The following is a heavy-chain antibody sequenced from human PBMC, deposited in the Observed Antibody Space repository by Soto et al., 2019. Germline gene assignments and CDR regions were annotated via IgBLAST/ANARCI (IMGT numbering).Heavy chain of an antibody. CDR2: ISGNGAET. V-gene: IGHV3-23*01. Sequence: GGSLRLSCAASGFTFSSYAMSWVRQAPGKGLEWVSAISGNGAETSYADSVRGRFTISRDNSKDTLFPHMNSLRADDTAVYYCAKVLRREYSDSLTDAFDFWGQGAMVTVSS. J-gene: IGHJ3*01. D-gene: IGHD4-17*01. CDR3: AKVLRREYSDSLTDAFDF. CDR1: GFTFSSYA.